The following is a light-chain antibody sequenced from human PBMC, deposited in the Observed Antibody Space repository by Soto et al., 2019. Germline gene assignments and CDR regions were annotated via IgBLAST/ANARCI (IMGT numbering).Light chain of an antibody. CDR2: GAS. CDR1: QSVSSN. J-gene: IGKJ1*01. CDR3: QKYGNFWT. Sequence: PLSPSTLSLAPGERVTLSCRASQSVSSNLAWYQQKPGQAPRLLIYGASSRATGIPDRFSGSGSGTDFSLTIRRLEPDDFAVYYCQKYGNFWTFGQGTKVDI. V-gene: IGKV3-20*01.